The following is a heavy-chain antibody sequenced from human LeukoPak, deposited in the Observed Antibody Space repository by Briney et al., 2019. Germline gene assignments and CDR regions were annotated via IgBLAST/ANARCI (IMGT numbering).Heavy chain of an antibody. CDR3: ARVGYSRSWHSGSAFDI. Sequence: GGSLRLSCAASGFTFSTYEMNWVRQAPGKGLEWVSYITNGDGTIKYADSVKGRFTISRDNAKNSLYLQMNSLRVEDTAVYYCARVGYSRSWHSGSAFDIWGQGTMVTVSS. CDR1: GFTFSTYE. J-gene: IGHJ3*02. CDR2: ITNGDGTI. V-gene: IGHV3-48*03. D-gene: IGHD6-13*01.